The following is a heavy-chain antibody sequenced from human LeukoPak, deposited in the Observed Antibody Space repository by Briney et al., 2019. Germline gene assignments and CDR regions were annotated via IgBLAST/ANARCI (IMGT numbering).Heavy chain of an antibody. D-gene: IGHD2-2*02. CDR2: ISYSGST. V-gene: IGHV4-39*07. CDR3: ARDCSSTSCYNDAFDI. J-gene: IGHJ3*02. Sequence: NTSETLSLTCTVTGGSISSTNYYWGWIRQPPGKGLEWIGSISYSGSTNYNPSLKSRVTMSVDTSKNQFSLKLSSVTAADTAVYYCARDCSSTSCYNDAFDIWGQGTMVTVSS. CDR1: GGSISSTNYY.